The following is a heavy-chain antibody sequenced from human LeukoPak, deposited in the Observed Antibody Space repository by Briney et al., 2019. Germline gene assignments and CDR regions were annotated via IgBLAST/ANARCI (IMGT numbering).Heavy chain of an antibody. CDR2: IIPIFGTA. J-gene: IGHJ4*02. CDR1: GGTISRYS. CDR3: ATPRDYYDSSGYYYFDY. V-gene: IGHV1-69*05. D-gene: IGHD3-22*01. Sequence: SVKVSCKASGGTISRYSISGVRQAPGKGLEWMGRIIPIFGTANYAQKFQGRVTITTDESTSTAYMELSSLRSEDTAVYYCATPRDYYDSSGYYYFDYWGQGTLVTVSS.